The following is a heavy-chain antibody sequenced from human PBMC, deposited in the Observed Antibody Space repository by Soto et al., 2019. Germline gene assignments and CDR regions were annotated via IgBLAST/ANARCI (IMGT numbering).Heavy chain of an antibody. Sequence: GGCLRLSCAASGFTFSRYAMSWVRQAPGKGLEWVSAISGSGGSTYYADSVKGRFTISRDNSKNTLYLQTNSLRAEDTAVYYCAKDVYCSGGSCYSELQHWGQGTLVTVSS. CDR2: ISGSGGST. V-gene: IGHV3-23*01. D-gene: IGHD2-15*01. CDR1: GFTFSRYA. CDR3: AKDVYCSGGSCYSELQH. J-gene: IGHJ1*01.